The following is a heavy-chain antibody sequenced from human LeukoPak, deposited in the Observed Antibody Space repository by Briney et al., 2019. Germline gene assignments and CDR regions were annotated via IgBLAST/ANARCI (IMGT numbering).Heavy chain of an antibody. CDR3: ARGGDHSERPLYY. D-gene: IGHD1-26*01. Sequence: ASVKVSCKASGFTFTNYHFHWVRQAPGQGLEWMGIMNPSGGGASNAQKFQGRLTMAGDTSTSTVYMELSSLRSEDTAVYYCARGGDHSERPLYYWGQGTLVIVSS. V-gene: IGHV1-46*01. CDR2: MNPSGGGA. J-gene: IGHJ4*02. CDR1: GFTFTNYH.